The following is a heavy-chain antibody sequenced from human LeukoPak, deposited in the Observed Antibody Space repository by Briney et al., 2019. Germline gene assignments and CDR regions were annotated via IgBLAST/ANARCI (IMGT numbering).Heavy chain of an antibody. CDR3: AGRIVGSSGVRNWFDP. Sequence: PSETLSLTCTVSGGSISSSSYYWGWIRQPPGKGLEWIGSIYYSGSTYYNPSLKSRVTISVDTSKNQFSLKLSSVTAADTAVYYCAGRIVGSSGVRNWFDPWGQGTLVTVSS. V-gene: IGHV4-39*01. D-gene: IGHD6-6*01. CDR2: IYYSGST. J-gene: IGHJ5*02. CDR1: GGSISSSSYY.